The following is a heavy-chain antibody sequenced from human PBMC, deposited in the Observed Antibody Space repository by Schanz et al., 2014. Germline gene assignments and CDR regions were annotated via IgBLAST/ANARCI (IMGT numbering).Heavy chain of an antibody. CDR1: GFTFSDHY. V-gene: IGHV3-72*01. Sequence: EVQLVESGGGVVRPGRSLRLSCAASGFTFSDHYMDWVRQAPGKGLEWVGRITNKPNNYNTEYAASLKGRFTISRDDSRNSLYLQMSSLKTEDTAVYYCVRLDVHDYWGQGTLVTVSA. CDR2: ITNKPNNYNT. D-gene: IGHD3-16*01. CDR3: VRLDVHDY. J-gene: IGHJ4*02.